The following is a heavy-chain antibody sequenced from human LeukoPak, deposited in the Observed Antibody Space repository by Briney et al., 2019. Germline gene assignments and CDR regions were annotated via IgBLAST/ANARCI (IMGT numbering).Heavy chain of an antibody. V-gene: IGHV4-39*06. Sequence: SDTLSLTCSVSGGSISSTNYYWGWIRQAGGEGREWLVNVYYTGITYYNPFVKSRLTISVDTSNNQFALRLSSVTAADPGIYYCAKAITGYQQQVFRVRLDAFDLWGQGTMVTVSS. CDR3: AKAITGYQQQVFRVRLDAFDL. D-gene: IGHD6-13*01. CDR2: VYYTGIT. CDR1: GGSISSTNYY. J-gene: IGHJ3*01.